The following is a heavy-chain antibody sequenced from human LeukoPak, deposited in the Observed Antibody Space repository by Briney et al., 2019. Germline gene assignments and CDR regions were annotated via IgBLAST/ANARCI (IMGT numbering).Heavy chain of an antibody. Sequence: GGSLRLSCAASGFTFNTYWMTWVRQAPGEGLEWVANINQDGSERYYVDSVKGRFTISRDNAKNSVYLQMNSLRAEDTAVYYCAELGITMIGGVWGKGTTVTISS. CDR1: GFTFNTYW. V-gene: IGHV3-7*01. J-gene: IGHJ6*04. D-gene: IGHD3-10*02. CDR2: INQDGSER. CDR3: AELGITMIGGV.